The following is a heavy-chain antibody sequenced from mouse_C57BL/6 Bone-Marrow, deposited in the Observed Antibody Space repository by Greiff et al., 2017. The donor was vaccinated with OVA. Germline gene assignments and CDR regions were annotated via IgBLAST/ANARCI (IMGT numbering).Heavy chain of an antibody. Sequence: QVQLQQPGAELVKPGASVKLSCKASGYTFTSYWMHWVKQRPGQGLEWIGMIHHNSGSTTYNEKFKSKGTLTVDKSSSTAYMQLSSLTSEDSAVYYCARGRYVSTAMDYWGQGTSLTVSS. CDR3: ARGRYVSTAMDY. V-gene: IGHV1-64*01. D-gene: IGHD1-1*01. J-gene: IGHJ4*01. CDR2: IHHNSGST. CDR1: GYTFTSYW.